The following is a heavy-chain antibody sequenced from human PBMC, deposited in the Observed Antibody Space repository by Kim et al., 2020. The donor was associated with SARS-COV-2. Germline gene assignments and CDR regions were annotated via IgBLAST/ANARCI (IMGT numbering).Heavy chain of an antibody. D-gene: IGHD7-27*01. CDR3: ARDKSGDQFDY. V-gene: IGHV1-18*01. J-gene: IGHJ4*02. CDR2: ISTYNGNT. Sequence: ASVKVSCKASGYTFTRYGVSWVRQAPGQGLEWMGWISTYNGNTHYAQKFQGRVTMTTDTSTSTAYMELRSLRSDDTALYFCARDKSGDQFDYWGQGTLVTVSS. CDR1: GYTFTRYG.